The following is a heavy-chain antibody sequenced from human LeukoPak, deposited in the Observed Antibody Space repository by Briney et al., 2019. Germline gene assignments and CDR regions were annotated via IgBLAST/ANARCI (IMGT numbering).Heavy chain of an antibody. V-gene: IGHV4-39*01. CDR1: GGSISSSSYY. Sequence: PSETLSLTCTVSGGSISSSSYYWGWIRQPPGKGLEWIGSIYYSGSTYYNPSLKSRVTISVDTSKNQFSLKLTSVTAADTAVYYCARHRGSGSYYNSFSWFDPWGQGTLVTVSS. J-gene: IGHJ5*02. D-gene: IGHD3-10*01. CDR3: ARHRGSGSYYNSFSWFDP. CDR2: IYYSGST.